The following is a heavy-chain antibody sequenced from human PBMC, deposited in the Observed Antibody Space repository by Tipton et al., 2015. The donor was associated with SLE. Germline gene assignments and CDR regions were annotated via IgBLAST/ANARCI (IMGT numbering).Heavy chain of an antibody. CDR3: ARHFCSGGSCPDAFDI. CDR2: AYHSGST. Sequence: TLSLTCAVSGYFISSGYYWGWIRQPPGKGLEWIGIAYHSGSTYYNPSLESRVTISIDTSKNQFSLKLSSVTAADTAMYYCARHFCSGGSCPDAFDIWGQGTVVTVSS. V-gene: IGHV4-38-2*01. J-gene: IGHJ3*02. D-gene: IGHD2-15*01. CDR1: GYFISSGYY.